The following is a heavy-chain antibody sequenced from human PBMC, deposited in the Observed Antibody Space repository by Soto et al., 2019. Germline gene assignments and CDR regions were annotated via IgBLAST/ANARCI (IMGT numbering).Heavy chain of an antibody. V-gene: IGHV1-3*01. CDR2: TNAGNGNT. D-gene: IGHD5-18*01. Sequence: QVQLVQSGAEVKKPGASVKVSCKASGYTFTSYAMHWVRQAPGQRLEWMGWTNAGNGNTKYSQKVQGRVTITRDTSASTAYMELSSLRSEDTAVYYCARDPGYSYGYNWGQGTLVTVSS. CDR3: ARDPGYSYGYN. J-gene: IGHJ4*02. CDR1: GYTFTSYA.